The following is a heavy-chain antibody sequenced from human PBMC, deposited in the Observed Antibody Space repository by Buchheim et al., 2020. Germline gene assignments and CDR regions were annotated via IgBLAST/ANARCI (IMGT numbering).Heavy chain of an antibody. CDR1: GYGFTSYW. Sequence: EVQLVQSGAEVIKPGESLRISCKGSGYGFTSYWISWVRQKPGKGLEWMGGIDPRGSSTDYGPSFQGHVTISADKSTSTAYLQWSSLKASDTAMYYCGRHHDYGDFFPDYWGQGTL. CDR2: IDPRGSST. V-gene: IGHV5-10-1*01. D-gene: IGHD4-17*01. CDR3: GRHHDYGDFFPDY. J-gene: IGHJ4*02.